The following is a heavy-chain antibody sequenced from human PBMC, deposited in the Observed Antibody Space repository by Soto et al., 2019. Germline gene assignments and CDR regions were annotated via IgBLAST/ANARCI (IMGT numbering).Heavy chain of an antibody. Sequence: SETLSLTCTVSGGSISSGGYYWSWIRQHPGKGLEWIGYIYYSGSTYYNPSLKSRVTISVDTSKNQFSLKLSSVTAADTAVYYCARDTSDYGDYQNWFEPWGQGTLVTVSS. CDR3: ARDTSDYGDYQNWFEP. J-gene: IGHJ5*02. D-gene: IGHD4-17*01. CDR1: GGSISSGGYY. CDR2: IYYSGST. V-gene: IGHV4-31*03.